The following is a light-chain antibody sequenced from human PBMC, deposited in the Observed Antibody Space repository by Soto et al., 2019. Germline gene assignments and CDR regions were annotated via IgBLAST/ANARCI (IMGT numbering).Light chain of an antibody. CDR3: QKRDSWPIT. CDR1: QSVDSY. J-gene: IGKJ5*01. CDR2: GAS. V-gene: IGKV3-11*01. Sequence: EIVLTQSPGTLSLSPGEIATLSCRASQSVDSYLVWYQQKPGQAPRLLIFGASNRATGIPARFSGSGSGTDFTLTINSLEPDDFAVYYCQKRDSWPITCGQGTRREIK.